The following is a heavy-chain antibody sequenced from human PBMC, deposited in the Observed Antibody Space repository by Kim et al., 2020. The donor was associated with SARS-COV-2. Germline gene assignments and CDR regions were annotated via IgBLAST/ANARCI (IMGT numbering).Heavy chain of an antibody. J-gene: IGHJ4*02. D-gene: IGHD3-22*01. V-gene: IGHV3-30*02. CDR3: AKEGSGYYAFNY. Sequence: YYADSVKGRFTISRDNSKNTLYLQMNSLRAEDTAVYYCAKEGSGYYAFNYWGQGTLVTVSS.